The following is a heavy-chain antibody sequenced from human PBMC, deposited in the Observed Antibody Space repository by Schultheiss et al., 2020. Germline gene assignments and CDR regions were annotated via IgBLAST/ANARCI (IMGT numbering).Heavy chain of an antibody. D-gene: IGHD1-26*01. Sequence: SETLSLTCTVSGGSISSGDYYWSWIRQPPGKGLEWIGYIYYSGSTYYNPSLKSRLTMSIDTSKNQFSLQLNSVTPEDTAVYYCARWELGTYPDYGFDIWGQGKMVTVSS. CDR3: ARWELGTYPDYGFDI. V-gene: IGHV4-30-4*01. J-gene: IGHJ3*02. CDR2: IYYSGST. CDR1: GGSISSGDYY.